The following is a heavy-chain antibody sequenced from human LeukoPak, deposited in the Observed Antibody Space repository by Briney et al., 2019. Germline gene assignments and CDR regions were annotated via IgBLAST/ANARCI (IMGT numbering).Heavy chain of an antibody. CDR3: ARGRTKITIFGVVIMGWFDP. J-gene: IGHJ5*02. D-gene: IGHD3-3*01. CDR1: GGSFSGYY. Sequence: SETLSLTCAVYGGSFSGYYWSWIRQPPGKGLEWIGEINHSGSTNYNPSLTSRVTISVDTSKNQFSLKLSSVTAADTAVYYCARGRTKITIFGVVIMGWFDPWGQGTLVTVSS. CDR2: INHSGST. V-gene: IGHV4-34*01.